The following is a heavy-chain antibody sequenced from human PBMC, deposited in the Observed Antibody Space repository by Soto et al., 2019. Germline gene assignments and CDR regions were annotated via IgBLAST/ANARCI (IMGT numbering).Heavy chain of an antibody. D-gene: IGHD2-15*01. V-gene: IGHV3-13*01. CDR1: GFTFSSYD. CDR2: IGTAGDT. J-gene: IGHJ4*02. Sequence: GGSLRLSCAASGFTFSSYDMHWVRQATGKGLEWVSAIGTAGDTYYPGSVKGRFTISRENAKNSLYLQMNSLRAGDTAVYYCARGGLYCSGGSCYRGFYYFDYWGQGTLVTVSS. CDR3: ARGGLYCSGGSCYRGFYYFDY.